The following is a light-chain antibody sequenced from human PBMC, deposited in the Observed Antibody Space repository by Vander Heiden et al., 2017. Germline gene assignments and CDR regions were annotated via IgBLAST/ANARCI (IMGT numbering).Light chain of an antibody. J-gene: IGLJ3*02. CDR2: RDS. CDR3: QVWDSSTAEV. CDR1: NIGSKN. V-gene: IGLV3-9*01. Sequence: SYELTHPLPVSVALGQTARITCGENNIGSKNVHWYQQKPGQAPVLVIYRDSNRPSGIPEPFSGSNSGNTATLTISRAQAGDEADYYCQVWDSSTAEVFGGGTKLTVL.